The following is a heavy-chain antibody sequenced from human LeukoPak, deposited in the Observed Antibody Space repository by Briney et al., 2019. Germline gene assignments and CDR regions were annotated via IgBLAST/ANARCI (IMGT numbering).Heavy chain of an antibody. CDR3: ARTVGPSVLGYCSGGSCYVVDY. CDR1: GFTFSSYG. D-gene: IGHD2-15*01. J-gene: IGHJ4*02. V-gene: IGHV3-30*03. CDR2: ISYDGSNK. Sequence: PGRSLRLSCAASGFTFSSYGMHWVRQAPGKGLEWVAVISYDGSNKYYADSVKGRFTISRDNSKNTLYLQMNSLRAEDTAVYYCARTVGPSVLGYCSGGSCYVVDYWGQGTLVTVSS.